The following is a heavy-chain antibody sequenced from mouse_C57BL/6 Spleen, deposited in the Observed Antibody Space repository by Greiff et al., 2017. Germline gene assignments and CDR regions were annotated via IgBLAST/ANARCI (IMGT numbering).Heavy chain of an antibody. CDR2: IRNKANNHAT. CDR1: RFTFSDAW. J-gene: IGHJ2*01. V-gene: IGHV6-6*01. D-gene: IGHD3-2*02. CDR3: TGAQATFYFDY. Sequence: DVQLQESGGGLVQPGGSMKLSCAASRFTFSDAWMDWVRQSPEKGLEWVAEIRNKANNHATYYAESVKGRFTISRDDSKSSVYLQMNSLRAEDTGIYYCTGAQATFYFDYWGQGTTLTVSS.